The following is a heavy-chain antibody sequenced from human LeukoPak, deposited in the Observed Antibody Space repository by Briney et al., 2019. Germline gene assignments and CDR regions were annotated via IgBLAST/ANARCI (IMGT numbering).Heavy chain of an antibody. Sequence: GESLQISCKGSGYIFTSYWIGWVRQLPGKGLEWMGIIYPGDSDTRYRPSLQGQVTISAERSISTAYLQWSSLKASDSAMYYCARHSDYGDFETFDYWGQGTLVTVSS. V-gene: IGHV5-51*01. J-gene: IGHJ4*02. D-gene: IGHD4-17*01. CDR2: IYPGDSDT. CDR3: ARHSDYGDFETFDY. CDR1: GYIFTSYW.